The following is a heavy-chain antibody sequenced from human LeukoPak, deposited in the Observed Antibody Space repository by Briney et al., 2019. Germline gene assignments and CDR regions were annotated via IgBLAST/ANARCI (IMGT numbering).Heavy chain of an antibody. CDR2: IIPILGIA. CDR3: ARDRFADYGDYWPFDY. D-gene: IGHD4-17*01. J-gene: IGHJ4*02. V-gene: IGHV1-69*04. CDR1: GGTFSSYA. Sequence: SVKVSCKASGGTFSSYAISWVRQAPGQGLEWMGRIIPILGIANYAQKLQGRVTITADKSTSTAYMELSSLRSEDTAVYYCARDRFADYGDYWPFDYWGQGTLVTVSS.